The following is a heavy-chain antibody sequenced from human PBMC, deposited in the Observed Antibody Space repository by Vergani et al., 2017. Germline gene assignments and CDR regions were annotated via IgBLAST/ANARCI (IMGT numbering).Heavy chain of an antibody. J-gene: IGHJ6*03. V-gene: IGHV3-21*01. CDR2: ISSSSSYI. CDR3: ARSDFCSGYTPKYYYYYYRDD. CDR1: GFTFSSYS. D-gene: IGHD3-3*01. Sequence: EVQLVESGGGLVKPGGSLRLSCAASGFTFSSYSMNWVRQAPGKGLEWVSSISSSSSYIYYADSVKGRFTISRDKAKNSLYLQMNSLRAENTAVYYCARSDFCSGYTPKYYYYYYRDDWGKGTTVTVSS.